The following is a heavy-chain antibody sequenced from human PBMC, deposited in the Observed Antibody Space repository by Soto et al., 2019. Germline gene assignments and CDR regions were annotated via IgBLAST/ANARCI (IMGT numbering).Heavy chain of an antibody. CDR3: AREVRWEPEEGEAFDI. Sequence: GASVKVSCKASGGTFSGYAISWVRQAPGQGLEWMGGIIPIFGTANYAQKFQGRVTITADESTSTAYMELSSLRSEDTAVYYCAREVRWEPEEGEAFDIWGQGTMVTVSS. J-gene: IGHJ3*02. D-gene: IGHD1-26*01. CDR1: GGTFSGYA. V-gene: IGHV1-69*13. CDR2: IIPIFGTA.